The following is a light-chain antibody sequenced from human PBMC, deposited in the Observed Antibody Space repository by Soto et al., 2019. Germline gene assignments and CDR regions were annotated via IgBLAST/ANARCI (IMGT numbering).Light chain of an antibody. CDR3: QQYDHVPLT. Sequence: DIQMTQSPSSLSASVTDRVTIACQASQDIGNFLNWYQQKPGKAPKLLIYDASNLATGVPSRFSGSGSGTEFIFTITNLQPEDIGTYYCQQYDHVPLTFGGGTKVDIK. CDR1: QDIGNF. J-gene: IGKJ4*01. V-gene: IGKV1-33*01. CDR2: DAS.